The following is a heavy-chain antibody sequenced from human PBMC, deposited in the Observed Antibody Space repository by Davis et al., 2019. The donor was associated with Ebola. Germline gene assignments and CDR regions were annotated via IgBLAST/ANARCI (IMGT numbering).Heavy chain of an antibody. D-gene: IGHD6-13*01. CDR2: IIPIFGTA. V-gene: IGHV1-69*06. CDR3: ARDLGQQLDNWFDP. J-gene: IGHJ5*02. CDR1: GGTFSSYA. Sequence: SVKVSCKASGGTFSSYAISWVRQAPGQGLEWMGGIIPIFGTANYAQKFQGRVTITADKSTSTAYMELSSLRSEDTAVYYCARDLGQQLDNWFDPWGQGTLVTVSS.